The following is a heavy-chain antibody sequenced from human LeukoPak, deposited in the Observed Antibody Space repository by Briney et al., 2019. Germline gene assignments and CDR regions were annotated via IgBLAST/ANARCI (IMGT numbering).Heavy chain of an antibody. CDR3: ARAVQVTTGGLFDY. V-gene: IGHV1-69*06. J-gene: IGHJ4*02. CDR1: GGTFSSYA. D-gene: IGHD4-17*01. Sequence: ASVKVSCKASGGTFSSYAISWVRQAPGQGLEWMGGIIPIFGTANYAQKFQGRVTITADKSTNTAYMELSSLRSDDTAVYYCARAVQVTTGGLFDYWGQGTLVTVSS. CDR2: IIPIFGTA.